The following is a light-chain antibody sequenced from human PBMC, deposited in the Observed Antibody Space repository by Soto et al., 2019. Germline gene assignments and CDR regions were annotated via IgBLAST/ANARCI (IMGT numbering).Light chain of an antibody. CDR1: NIGSKS. CDR2: YDS. Sequence: GPGKTARITCGGNNIGSKSVHWYQQKPGQAPVLVIYYDSDRPSGIPERFSGSNSGNTATLTISRVEAGDEADYYCQVWDSSSDPYVVFGGGTKLTVL. CDR3: QVWDSSSDPYVV. V-gene: IGLV3-21*04. J-gene: IGLJ2*01.